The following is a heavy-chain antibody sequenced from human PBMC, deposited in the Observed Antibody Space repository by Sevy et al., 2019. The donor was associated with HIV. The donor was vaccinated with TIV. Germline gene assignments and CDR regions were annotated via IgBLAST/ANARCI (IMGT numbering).Heavy chain of an antibody. CDR1: GFTFNSYD. D-gene: IGHD1-26*01. Sequence: GGSLRLSCAASGFTFNSYDMNWVRRAPGKGLEWISYISGSGNTIYYAGPVKGRFIISRDNAKKSLSLQMNSLRAEDTAVYYCSRDLRLSGTYRSDYWGQGTLVTVSS. CDR2: ISGSGNTI. J-gene: IGHJ4*02. V-gene: IGHV3-48*03. CDR3: SRDLRLSGTYRSDY.